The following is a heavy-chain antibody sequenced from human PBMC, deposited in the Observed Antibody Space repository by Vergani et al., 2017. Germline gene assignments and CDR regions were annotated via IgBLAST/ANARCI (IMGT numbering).Heavy chain of an antibody. CDR2: ISGSGGST. Sequence: EVQLLESGGDLVQPGGSLRLSCAASGFTFNHYAMNWVRQAPGKGLEWVSGISGSGGSTYYAGSVKGRFTISRDSSKNTPYLQMNSLSAGDTAVYYCAKANPRNSGYDYLYYYHAMDVWCQGTTVTVSS. V-gene: IGHV3-23*01. CDR3: AKANPRNSGYDYLYYYHAMDV. J-gene: IGHJ6*02. D-gene: IGHD5-12*01. CDR1: GFTFNHYA.